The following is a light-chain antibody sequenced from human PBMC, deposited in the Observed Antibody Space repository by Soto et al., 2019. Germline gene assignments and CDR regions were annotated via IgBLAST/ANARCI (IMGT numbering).Light chain of an antibody. CDR2: GAS. J-gene: IGKJ1*01. CDR3: QQYGSSPQT. V-gene: IGKV3-20*01. Sequence: EIVLTQSPGTLSLSPLERGTLACMASQSVSSSYLAWYQQKPGQAPRLLIYGASSRATGIPDRFSGSGSGTDFTLTISRLEPEDFAVYYCQQYGSSPQTFGQGTKVDIK. CDR1: QSVSSSY.